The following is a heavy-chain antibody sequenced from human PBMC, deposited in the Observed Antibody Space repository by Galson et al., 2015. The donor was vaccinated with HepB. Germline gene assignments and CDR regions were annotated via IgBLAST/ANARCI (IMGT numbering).Heavy chain of an antibody. D-gene: IGHD6-19*01. Sequence: SLRLSCAASGFTFNNAWMNWVRQAPGKGLEWVGRIKRKTDGGTTDYAAPVKDRFTISRDDSKNALYLQMNSLKTEDTAVYYYTTVAEQWLILDYYYYGLDVWGQGTTVTVSS. J-gene: IGHJ6*02. V-gene: IGHV3-15*07. CDR3: TTVAEQWLILDYYYYGLDV. CDR1: GFTFNNAW. CDR2: IKRKTDGGTT.